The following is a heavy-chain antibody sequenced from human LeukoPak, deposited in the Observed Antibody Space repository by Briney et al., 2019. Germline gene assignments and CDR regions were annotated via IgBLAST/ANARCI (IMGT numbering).Heavy chain of an antibody. Sequence: ASVKVSCKASGYTFTSYGISWVRQAPGQGLEWMGWISAYNGNTNYAQKLQGRVTMTTDTSTSTAYMELRSLRSDDTAVYYCARDQPPSYYDSSGYYYYWGQGTLVTVSS. CDR3: ARDQPPSYYDSSGYYYY. V-gene: IGHV1-18*01. CDR2: ISAYNGNT. J-gene: IGHJ4*02. D-gene: IGHD3-22*01. CDR1: GYTFTSYG.